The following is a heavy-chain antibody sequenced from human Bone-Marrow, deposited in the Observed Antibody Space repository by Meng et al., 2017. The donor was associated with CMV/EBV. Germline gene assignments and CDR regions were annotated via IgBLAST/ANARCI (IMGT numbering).Heavy chain of an antibody. D-gene: IGHD2-2*01. Sequence: GESLKISCAASGFTFSSYSMNWVRQAPGKGLEWVSSISSSSSYIYYADSVKGRFTISRDNAKNSLYLQMNSLRAEDTAVYYCARDARPKDIVVEGGAHFDYWGQGTLVTVSS. V-gene: IGHV3-21*01. CDR2: ISSSSSYI. CDR3: ARDARPKDIVVEGGAHFDY. CDR1: GFTFSSYS. J-gene: IGHJ4*02.